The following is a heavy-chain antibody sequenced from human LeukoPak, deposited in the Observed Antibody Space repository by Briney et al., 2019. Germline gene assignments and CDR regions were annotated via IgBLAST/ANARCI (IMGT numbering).Heavy chain of an antibody. D-gene: IGHD1-14*01. Sequence: PGGSLRLSCTASRFTFSSYDMHCLPQAPGKGLEGVAFIRYVASNKYHPDSVKGRFTISRDNSKNTLYLQMSSLRTEDTAVYYCARDPRGGWNHYYFDYWGQGTLVTVSS. CDR2: IRYVASNK. CDR1: RFTFSSYD. CDR3: ARDPRGGWNHYYFDY. V-gene: IGHV3-30*02. J-gene: IGHJ4*02.